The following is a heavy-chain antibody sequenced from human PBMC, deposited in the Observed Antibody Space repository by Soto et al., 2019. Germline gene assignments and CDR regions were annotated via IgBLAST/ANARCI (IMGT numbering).Heavy chain of an antibody. J-gene: IGHJ6*02. V-gene: IGHV3-11*01. CDR2: ISSSGSTI. CDR3: ARPAREFYYHGMDV. CDR1: GFTFSDYY. D-gene: IGHD6-6*01. Sequence: QVQLVESGGGLVKPGGSLRLSCAAAGFTFSDYYMSWIRQAPGKGLEWVSYISSSGSTIYYADSVKGRFTISRDNAEKSLYLQMNSLRAEDTAIYYCARPAREFYYHGMDVWGQGTTVTVSS.